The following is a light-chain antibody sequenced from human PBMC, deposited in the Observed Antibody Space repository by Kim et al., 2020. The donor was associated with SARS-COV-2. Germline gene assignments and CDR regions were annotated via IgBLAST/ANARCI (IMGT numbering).Light chain of an antibody. Sequence: DIQMTQSPSTLSASVGDRVTITCRASQSISSWLAWYQQKPGKAPKLLIYGASSLESGVPSRFSGSGSGTEFTLTISSLQPDDFATYYCQQYNSYPYTCGQGTKLEI. CDR3: QQYNSYPYT. CDR1: QSISSW. CDR2: GAS. J-gene: IGKJ2*01. V-gene: IGKV1-5*01.